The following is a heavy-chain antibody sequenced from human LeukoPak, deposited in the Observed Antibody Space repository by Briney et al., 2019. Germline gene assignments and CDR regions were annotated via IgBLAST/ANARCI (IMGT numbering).Heavy chain of an antibody. Sequence: SVKVSCKASGCTFSSYAISWVRQAPGQGLEWMGGIMPIFGTANSAQTFQGRVTITTDESTSTAYMELSSLRSEDTAVYYCARADLCSGGSCYSGLGYYFVYWGQGTLVTVSS. D-gene: IGHD2-15*01. CDR1: GCTFSSYA. J-gene: IGHJ4*02. CDR2: IMPIFGTA. V-gene: IGHV1-69*05. CDR3: ARADLCSGGSCYSGLGYYFVY.